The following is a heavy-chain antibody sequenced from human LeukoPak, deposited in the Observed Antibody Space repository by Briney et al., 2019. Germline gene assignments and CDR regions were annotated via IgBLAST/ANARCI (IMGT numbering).Heavy chain of an antibody. CDR2: ITNSGRST. D-gene: IGHD1-7*01. CDR1: GFSLTTYS. Sequence: NPGGSHTLACEASGFSLTTYSISWIRQAPGEGLEWVGYITNSGRSTNYADAVKGRYTISRDNAKKSVYLEMTDLRAEDTAVYYCAREATGNYYVFDYWGQGTLVTVSS. CDR3: AREATGNYYVFDY. V-gene: IGHV3-11*04. J-gene: IGHJ4*02.